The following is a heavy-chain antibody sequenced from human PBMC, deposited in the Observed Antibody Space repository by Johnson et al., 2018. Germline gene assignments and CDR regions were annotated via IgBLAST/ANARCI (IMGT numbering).Heavy chain of an antibody. D-gene: IGHD6-19*01. CDR3: ARESASSGWYHYYMDV. CDR2: ISSSSSYI. Sequence: VQLVESGGGLVKPGGSLRLSCAASGFTFSSYSMNWVRQAPGKGLEWVSSISSSSSYIYYADSVKGRFTISRDNAKNSLYLQMNSLRAEDTAVYYCARESASSGWYHYYMDVWGKGTTVTVSS. V-gene: IGHV3-21*01. J-gene: IGHJ6*03. CDR1: GFTFSSYS.